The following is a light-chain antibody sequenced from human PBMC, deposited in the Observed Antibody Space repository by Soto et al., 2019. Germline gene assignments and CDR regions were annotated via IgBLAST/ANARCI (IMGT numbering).Light chain of an antibody. CDR1: QTFSSH. Sequence: EIVLTQSPATLSLSPGERATLSCRASQTFSSHLAWYQQKPGQAPRLLIYDASQRATGIPARFSGRGSGTDFTLTISSLEPEDFAGYYCQQRSNWPPVITFGEGTRLEIK. V-gene: IGKV3-11*01. CDR2: DAS. CDR3: QQRSNWPPVIT. J-gene: IGKJ5*01.